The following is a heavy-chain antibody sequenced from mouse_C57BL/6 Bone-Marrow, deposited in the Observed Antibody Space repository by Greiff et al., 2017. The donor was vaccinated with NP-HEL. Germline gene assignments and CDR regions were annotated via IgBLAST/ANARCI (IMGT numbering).Heavy chain of an antibody. V-gene: IGHV1-58*01. Sequence: VQLQQSGAELVRPGSSVKMSCKTSGYTFTSYGINWVKPRPGQGLEWIGYIYIGNGYTEYTEKFKGKATLTSDTSSSTAYMQLSSLTSEDSAIYFCARDCGSSYWYFDVWGTGTTVTVSS. CDR3: ARDCGSSYWYFDV. CDR1: GYTFTSYG. CDR2: IYIGNGYT. J-gene: IGHJ1*03. D-gene: IGHD1-1*01.